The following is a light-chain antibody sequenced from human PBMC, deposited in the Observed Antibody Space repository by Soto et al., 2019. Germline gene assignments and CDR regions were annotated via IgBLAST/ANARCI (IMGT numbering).Light chain of an antibody. Sequence: EIEMTQSPATLSVSPGERVTITCRASQTISSWLAWYQQKPGKAPKLLIYKASTLKSGVPSRFSGSGSGTEFTLTISSLQPDDFATYYCQHYNSYSEAFGQGTKVELK. CDR1: QTISSW. J-gene: IGKJ1*01. CDR3: QHYNSYSEA. CDR2: KAS. V-gene: IGKV1-5*03.